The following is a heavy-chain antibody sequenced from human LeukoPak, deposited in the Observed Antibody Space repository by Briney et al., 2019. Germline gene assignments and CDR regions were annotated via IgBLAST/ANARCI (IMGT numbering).Heavy chain of an antibody. V-gene: IGHV3-23*01. J-gene: IGHJ4*02. D-gene: IGHD3-3*01. CDR2: ISGSGGST. Sequence: GGSLRLSCAASGFTVSNAWMSWVRQAPGKGLEWVSAISGSGGSTYYADSVKGRFTISRDNSKNTLYLQMNSLRAEDTAVYYCAKEGMGFLEWYKDEHPPTFDYWGQGTLVTVSS. CDR3: AKEGMGFLEWYKDEHPPTFDY. CDR1: GFTVSNAW.